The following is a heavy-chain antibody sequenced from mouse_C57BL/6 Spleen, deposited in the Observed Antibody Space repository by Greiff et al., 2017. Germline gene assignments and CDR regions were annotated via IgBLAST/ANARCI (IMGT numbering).Heavy chain of an antibody. J-gene: IGHJ4*01. D-gene: IGHD2-4*01. CDR3: ARHEAPYDYHYAMDY. CDR2: FYPGRGSI. Sequence: VMLVESGAELVKPGASVKLSCKASGYTFTEYTIHWVKQRSGQGLEWIGWFYPGRGSIKYNEKFKDKATLTADKSSSTVYMELSRLTSEDSAVYFCARHEAPYDYHYAMDYWGQGTSVTVSS. V-gene: IGHV1-62-2*01. CDR1: GYTFTEYT.